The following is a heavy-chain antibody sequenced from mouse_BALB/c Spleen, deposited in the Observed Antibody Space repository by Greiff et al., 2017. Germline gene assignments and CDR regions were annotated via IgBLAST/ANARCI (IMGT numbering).Heavy chain of an antibody. CDR1: GYTFSSYW. V-gene: IGHV1-9*01. CDR3: ARGGYGSSYWFAY. CDR2: ILPGSGST. Sequence: VQLQQSGAELMKPGASVKISCKATGYTFSSYWIEWVKQRPGHGLEWIGEILPGSGSTNYNEKFKGKATFTADTSSNTAYMQLSSLTSEDSAVYYCARGGYGSSYWFAYWGQGTLVTVSA. J-gene: IGHJ3*01. D-gene: IGHD1-1*01.